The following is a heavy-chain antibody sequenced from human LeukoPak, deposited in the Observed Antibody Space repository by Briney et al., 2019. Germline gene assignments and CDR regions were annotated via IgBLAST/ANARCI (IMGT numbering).Heavy chain of an antibody. D-gene: IGHD2-2*01. CDR1: GYTFTYYY. V-gene: IGHV1-2*04. Sequence: ASVKVSCKASGYTFTYYYIHWVRQAPGQGLEWMGWIDPYSGGTNYAQKFEGWVTVTRDTSISTAYMDLSRLTSDDTAVYYCARDSGARYCSSTSCPSAYFQHWGQGTLVTVSS. CDR3: ARDSGARYCSSTSCPSAYFQH. CDR2: IDPYSGGT. J-gene: IGHJ1*01.